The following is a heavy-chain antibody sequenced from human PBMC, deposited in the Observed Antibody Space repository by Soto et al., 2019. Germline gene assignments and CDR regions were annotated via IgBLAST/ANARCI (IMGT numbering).Heavy chain of an antibody. CDR3: ARGGLDYGDYDPNYYYGMDV. Sequence: GSLRLSCAASGFTFSSYAMHWVRQAPGKGLEWVAVISYDGSNKYYADSVKGRFTISRDNSKNTLYLQMNSLRAEDTAVYYCARGGLDYGDYDPNYYYGMDVWGQGTTVTVSS. CDR1: GFTFSSYA. D-gene: IGHD4-17*01. J-gene: IGHJ6*02. CDR2: ISYDGSNK. V-gene: IGHV3-30-3*01.